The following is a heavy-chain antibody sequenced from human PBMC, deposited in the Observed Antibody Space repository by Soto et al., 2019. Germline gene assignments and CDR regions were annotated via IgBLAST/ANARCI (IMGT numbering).Heavy chain of an antibody. CDR3: AREPPG. V-gene: IGHV3-7*04. CDR1: GFTFSGYW. CDR2: INQDGSEK. D-gene: IGHD7-27*01. J-gene: IGHJ4*02. Sequence: ELQLVESGGGLVQPGGSLRLSCVVSGFTFSGYWMSWVRQAPGKGLEWVANINQDGSEKYYVDSVKGRFTISRDNTKNPRFLQKNSLRAEDTAGYSCAREPPGWGQGTLVTVSS.